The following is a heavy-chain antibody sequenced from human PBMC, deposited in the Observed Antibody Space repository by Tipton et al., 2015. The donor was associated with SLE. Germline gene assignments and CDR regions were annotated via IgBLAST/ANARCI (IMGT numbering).Heavy chain of an antibody. CDR2: FIHSETT. V-gene: IGHV4-38-2*01. CDR1: GYSISSGYY. CDR3: ARGSGNFDY. Sequence: TLSLTCAVSGYSISSGYYWGWIRQPPGKGLEWIGEFIHSETTNYNPSLKSRVTISVDTSKNELSLRMTSVTAADTAVYYCARGSGNFDYWGQGTLVTVSS. D-gene: IGHD3-10*01. J-gene: IGHJ4*02.